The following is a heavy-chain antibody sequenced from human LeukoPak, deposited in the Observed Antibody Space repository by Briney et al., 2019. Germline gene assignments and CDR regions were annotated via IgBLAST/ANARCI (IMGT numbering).Heavy chain of an antibody. CDR3: AKDVDTAGPGGVDY. Sequence: GASVKVSCKASGGTFSSYAISWVRQAPGQGLEWMGGIIPIFGTANYAQKFQGRVTITADESTSTAYMELSSLRAEDTAVYYCAKDVDTAGPGGVDYWGQGTLVTVSS. CDR1: GGTFSSYA. V-gene: IGHV1-69*13. J-gene: IGHJ4*02. D-gene: IGHD5-18*01. CDR2: IIPIFGTA.